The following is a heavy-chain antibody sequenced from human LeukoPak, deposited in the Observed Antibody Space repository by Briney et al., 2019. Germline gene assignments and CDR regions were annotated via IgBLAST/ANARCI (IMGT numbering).Heavy chain of an antibody. Sequence: PGGSLRLSCAASGFTFSDHYMSWIRQAPGKGLEWVSAISGSGGSTYYADSVKGRFTISRDNSKNTLYLQMNSLRAEDTAVYYCAKDLLRLDDWGQGTLVTVSS. CDR2: ISGSGGST. J-gene: IGHJ4*02. CDR1: GFTFSDHY. V-gene: IGHV3-23*01. CDR3: AKDLLRLDD.